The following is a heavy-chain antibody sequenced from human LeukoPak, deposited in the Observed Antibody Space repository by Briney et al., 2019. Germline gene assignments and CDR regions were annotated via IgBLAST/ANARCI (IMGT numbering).Heavy chain of an antibody. CDR1: GFTFSSYG. V-gene: IGHV3-30*02. CDR3: AKLGRGIVVVPAAIRAFDI. D-gene: IGHD2-2*02. J-gene: IGHJ3*02. Sequence: GGSLRLSCAASGFTFSSYGMHWVRQAPGKGLEWVAFIRYDGSNKYYADSVKGRFTISRDNSKNTLYLQMNSLRAEDTAVYYCAKLGRGIVVVPAAIRAFDIWGQGTMVTVSS. CDR2: IRYDGSNK.